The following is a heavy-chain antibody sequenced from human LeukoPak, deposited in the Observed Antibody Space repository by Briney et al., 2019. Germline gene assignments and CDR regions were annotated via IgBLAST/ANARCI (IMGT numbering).Heavy chain of an antibody. CDR1: GYTFTGYY. V-gene: IGHV1-2*02. CDR3: ARLEIEMATIKPDFDY. J-gene: IGHJ4*02. D-gene: IGHD5-24*01. CDR2: INPNSGGT. Sequence: ASVKVSCKAFGYTFTGYYMHWVRQAPGQGLEWMGWINPNSGGTNYAQKFQGRVTMTRDTSISAAYMELSRLRSDDTAVYYCARLEIEMATIKPDFDYWGQGTLVTVSS.